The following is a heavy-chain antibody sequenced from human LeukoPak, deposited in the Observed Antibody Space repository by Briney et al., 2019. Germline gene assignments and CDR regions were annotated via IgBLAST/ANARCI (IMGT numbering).Heavy chain of an antibody. J-gene: IGHJ3*02. Sequence: VASVKVSCKASGYTFTSYAMNWLRQAPGQGLEWMGWINTNTGNPTYAQGFTGRFVFSLDTSVSTAYLQISSLKAEDTAVYYCARSSDYGDQNDAFDIWGQGTMVTVSS. CDR1: GYTFTSYA. CDR2: INTNTGNP. D-gene: IGHD4-17*01. V-gene: IGHV7-4-1*02. CDR3: ARSSDYGDQNDAFDI.